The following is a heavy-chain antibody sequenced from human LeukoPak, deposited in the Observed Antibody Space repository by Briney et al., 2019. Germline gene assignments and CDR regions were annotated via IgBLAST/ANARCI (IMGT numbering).Heavy chain of an antibody. CDR2: ISGSGGST. Sequence: PGGSLRLSCAASGFTFSSYAMSWVRQAPGKGLEWVSAISGSGGSTYYADSVKGRFTISRDNSKNTLYLQMNSLRAEDTAVYYCPNGPKVPGLRDYYGSGSYFDPWGQGTLVTVSS. CDR1: GFTFSSYA. D-gene: IGHD3-10*01. CDR3: PNGPKVPGLRDYYGSGSYFDP. J-gene: IGHJ5*02. V-gene: IGHV3-23*01.